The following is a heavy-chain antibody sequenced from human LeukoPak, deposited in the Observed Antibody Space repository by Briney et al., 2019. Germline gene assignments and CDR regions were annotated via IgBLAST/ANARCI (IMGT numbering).Heavy chain of an antibody. V-gene: IGHV1-69*01. J-gene: IGHJ4*02. CDR3: ARDAAIYDTSAYYYLW. CDR2: ITPMFGTA. D-gene: IGHD3-22*01. CDR1: GGTFSRYA. Sequence: SVKVSCKASGGTFSRYAISWVRQAPGQGLEWMGGITPMFGTADYAQKFQGRVTITADESTSTAYMELSSLRSEDTAVYYCARDAAIYDTSAYYYLWWGQGTLVTVSS.